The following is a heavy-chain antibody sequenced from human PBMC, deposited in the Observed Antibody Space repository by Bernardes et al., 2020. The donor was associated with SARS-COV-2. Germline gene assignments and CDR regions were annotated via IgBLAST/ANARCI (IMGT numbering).Heavy chain of an antibody. Sequence: GGSLRLSCAASGFAFSGSAMHWVRQASGKGLEWVGRIRSKINSYATVYAESVKGRFTISRDDSRNTAYLQMNSLEAEDTAIYYCTRWEKDYSSSPWGRGTLVTVSS. CDR2: IRSKINSYAT. CDR1: GFAFSGSA. J-gene: IGHJ5*02. D-gene: IGHD6-13*01. V-gene: IGHV3-73*01. CDR3: TRWEKDYSSSP.